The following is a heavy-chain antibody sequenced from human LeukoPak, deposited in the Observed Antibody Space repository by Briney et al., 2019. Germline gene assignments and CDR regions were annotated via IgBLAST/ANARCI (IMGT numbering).Heavy chain of an antibody. J-gene: IGHJ4*02. CDR2: IIPILGIA. CDR3: ARDGGYSSSWSDY. V-gene: IGHV1-69*04. Sequence: ASVTVSCKASGYSFTGFDINWVRQAPGQGLEWMGRIIPILGIANYAQKFQGRVTITADKSTSTAYMELSSLRSEDTAVYYCARDGGYSSSWSDYWGQGTLVTVSS. CDR1: GYSFTGFD. D-gene: IGHD6-13*01.